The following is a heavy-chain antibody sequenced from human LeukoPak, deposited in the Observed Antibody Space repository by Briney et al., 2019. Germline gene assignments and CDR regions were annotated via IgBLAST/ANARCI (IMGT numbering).Heavy chain of an antibody. Sequence: SETLSLTCTVSGGSISSYYWSWIRQPAGKGLEWIGRIYTSGSTNYNPSLKSRVTISVDTSKNQFSLKLSSVTAADTAVYYCARAKTYYDILTGYIPDNWFDPWGQGTLVTVSS. CDR2: IYTSGST. D-gene: IGHD3-9*01. J-gene: IGHJ5*02. CDR3: ARAKTYYDILTGYIPDNWFDP. V-gene: IGHV4-4*07. CDR1: GGSISSYY.